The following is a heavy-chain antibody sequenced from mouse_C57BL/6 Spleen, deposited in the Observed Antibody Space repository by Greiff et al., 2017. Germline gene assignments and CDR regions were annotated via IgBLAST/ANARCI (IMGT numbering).Heavy chain of an antibody. CDR1: GYTFTSYW. Sequence: QVQLQQPGAELVRPGTSVKLSCKASGYTFTSYWMHWVKQRPGQGLEWIGVIDPSDSYTNYNQKFKGKATLTVDPSSSTAYMQLSSLTSEDSAVYYCARSGGYSYYFDYWGQGTTLTVSS. J-gene: IGHJ2*01. CDR3: ARSGGYSYYFDY. D-gene: IGHD2-3*01. V-gene: IGHV1-59*01. CDR2: IDPSDSYT.